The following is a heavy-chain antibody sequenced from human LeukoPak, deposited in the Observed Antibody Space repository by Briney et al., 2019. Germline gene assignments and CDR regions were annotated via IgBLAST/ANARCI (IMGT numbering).Heavy chain of an antibody. Sequence: SGTLSLTCTVSGDSVSSGNYYLSWIRQPPGKGLDWITYMSPSGTTKYNPSLKSRVTTSVDTSRTQFSLRLSSVTAADTAVYYCARGIVVQPSANWFDPWGQGTPVTVSS. V-gene: IGHV4-61*01. CDR2: MSPSGTT. CDR1: GDSVSSGNYY. D-gene: IGHD2-2*01. J-gene: IGHJ5*02. CDR3: ARGIVVQPSANWFDP.